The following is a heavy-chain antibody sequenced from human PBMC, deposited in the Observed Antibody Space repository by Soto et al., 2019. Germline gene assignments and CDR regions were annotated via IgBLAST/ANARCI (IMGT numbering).Heavy chain of an antibody. D-gene: IGHD3-3*01. J-gene: IGHJ6*04. CDR2: INPSGGST. CDR3: ARDWYYDFWSGPLYYGMDF. Sequence: EASVRVSCKASGYTFTSYYMHWVRQAPGQGLEWMGIINPSGGSTSYAQKFQGRVTMTRDTSTSTVYMELSSLRSEDTAVYYCARDWYYDFWSGPLYYGMDFPCKGLTGTVFS. V-gene: IGHV1-46*01. CDR1: GYTFTSYY.